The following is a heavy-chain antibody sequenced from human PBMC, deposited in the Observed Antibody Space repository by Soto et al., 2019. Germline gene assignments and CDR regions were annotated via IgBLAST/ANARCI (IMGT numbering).Heavy chain of an antibody. CDR2: TYYRSKWST. J-gene: IGHJ5*02. V-gene: IGHV6-1*01. Sequence: SHTLSLTCAISGDSVSSQSAAWNWIRQSPSRGLEWLGRTYYRSKWSTDYAISVKSRITINPDTSNNHFSLQLKSVTPEDTAVYYCTRALSGSYDHWGQGTLVTVSS. CDR1: GDSVSSQSAA. CDR3: TRALSGSYDH. D-gene: IGHD1-26*01.